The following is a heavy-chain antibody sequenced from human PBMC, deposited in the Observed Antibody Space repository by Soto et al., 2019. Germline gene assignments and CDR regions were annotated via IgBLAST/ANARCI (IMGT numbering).Heavy chain of an antibody. CDR3: VKVLARGVGVPRFYFDS. Sequence: GGSLRLSCAASGFTFGNSWMHWVRQVSGKGLEWVSRINADGTSTSYADSVKGRFTISRDNAKNTLYLHVNSLRAEDTAVYYCVKVLARGVGVPRFYFDSWGQGALVTVSS. CDR2: INADGTST. D-gene: IGHD2-2*01. CDR1: GFTFGNSW. J-gene: IGHJ4*02. V-gene: IGHV3-74*01.